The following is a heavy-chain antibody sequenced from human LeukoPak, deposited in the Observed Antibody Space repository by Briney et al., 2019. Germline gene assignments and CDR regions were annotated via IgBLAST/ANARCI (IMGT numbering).Heavy chain of an antibody. V-gene: IGHV1-2*04. Sequence: ASVKVSCKASGYTFTSYDINWVRQATGQGLEWMGWINPNSGGTNYAQKFQGWVTMTRDTSISTAYMELSRLRSDDTAVYYCARDGAFGPVAGTDDAFDIWGQGTMVTVSS. CDR1: GYTFTSYD. CDR3: ARDGAFGPVAGTDDAFDI. D-gene: IGHD6-19*01. J-gene: IGHJ3*02. CDR2: INPNSGGT.